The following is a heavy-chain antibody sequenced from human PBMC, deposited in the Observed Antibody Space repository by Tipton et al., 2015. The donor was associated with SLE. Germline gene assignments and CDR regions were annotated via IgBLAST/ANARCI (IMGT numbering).Heavy chain of an antibody. J-gene: IGHJ3*02. CDR2: INHSGST. D-gene: IGHD1-26*01. V-gene: IGHV4-61*09. CDR3: ARDGWELFHAFDI. CDR1: GGSISSGSYY. Sequence: TLSLTCTVSGGSISSGSYYWSWIRQPAGKGLEWIGEINHSGSTNYNPSLKSRVTISVDTSKNQFSLKLSSVTAADTAVYYCARDGWELFHAFDIWGQGTMVTVSS.